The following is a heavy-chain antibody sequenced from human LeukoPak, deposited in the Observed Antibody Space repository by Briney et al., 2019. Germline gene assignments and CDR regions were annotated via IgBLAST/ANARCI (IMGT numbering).Heavy chain of an antibody. CDR2: INHSGST. D-gene: IGHD3-16*01. CDR3: ARGVSEGIAMITFGGVISAYFDY. V-gene: IGHV4-34*01. J-gene: IGHJ4*02. Sequence: PSETLSLTCAVYGGSFSGYYWSWIRQPPGKGLEWIGEINHSGSTNYNPSLKSRVTISVDTSKNQFSLKLSSVTAADMAVYYCARGVSEGIAMITFGGVISAYFDYWGQGTLVTVSS. CDR1: GGSFSGYY.